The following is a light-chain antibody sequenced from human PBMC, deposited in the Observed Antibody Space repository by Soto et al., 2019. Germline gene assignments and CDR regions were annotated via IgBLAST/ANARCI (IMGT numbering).Light chain of an antibody. J-gene: IGLJ1*01. Sequence: QSALTQPPSASGSPGQSVTISCTGTSSDVGSYNYVSWYQQHPGKAPKLMIYEVSKRPSGVPDRFSGSKSGNTASLTVSGLQAEDEADYYGSSYAGRNSYVFGTGTKLTGL. V-gene: IGLV2-8*01. CDR2: EVS. CDR1: SSDVGSYNY. CDR3: SSYAGRNSYV.